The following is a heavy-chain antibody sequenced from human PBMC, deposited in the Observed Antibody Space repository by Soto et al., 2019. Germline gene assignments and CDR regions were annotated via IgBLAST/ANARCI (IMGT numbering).Heavy chain of an antibody. CDR3: ARANWNDGVGRYYFDY. CDR1: GFTFSSYW. V-gene: IGHV3-7*03. Sequence: GESLKISCAASGFTFSSYWMSWVRQAPGKGLEWVANIKQDGSEKYYVDSVKGRFTISRDNAKNSLYLQMNSLRAEDTAVYYCARANWNDGVGRYYFDYWGQGTLVTVSS. D-gene: IGHD1-1*01. CDR2: IKQDGSEK. J-gene: IGHJ4*02.